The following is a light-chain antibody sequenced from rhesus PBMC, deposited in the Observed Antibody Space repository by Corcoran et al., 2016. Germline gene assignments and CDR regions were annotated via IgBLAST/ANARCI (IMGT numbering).Light chain of an antibody. CDR1: QGIRNY. J-gene: IGKJ2*01. CDR3: LQYNSDRYS. CDR2: AAS. Sequence: DIQMTQPPSSLSASVGDRVTITCRASQGIRNYLSWYQQKPGKAPKLLIFAASTLQSRVTSRFSGRGAGTDFTLTTRSMLPEDFATYCCLQYNSDRYSFVQGTKVEVK. V-gene: IGKV1-43*02.